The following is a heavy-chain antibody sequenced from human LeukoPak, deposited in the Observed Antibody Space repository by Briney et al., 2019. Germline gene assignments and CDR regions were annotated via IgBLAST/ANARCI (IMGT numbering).Heavy chain of an antibody. J-gene: IGHJ4*02. CDR3: ARNTYSGTTVY. D-gene: IGHD1-7*01. CDR2: ISGSGSSR. Sequence: GGSLRLSCAASGFTFSSYGMHWVRQAPGKGLEWVSIISGSGSSRNYADSVKGRFTISRDNSKNTLYLQMNSLRAEDTAVYYCARNTYSGTTVYWGQGTLVTVSS. CDR1: GFTFSSYG. V-gene: IGHV3-23*01.